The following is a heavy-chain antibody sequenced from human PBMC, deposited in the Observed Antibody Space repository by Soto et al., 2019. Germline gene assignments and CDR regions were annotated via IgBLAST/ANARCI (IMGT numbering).Heavy chain of an antibody. CDR3: ARRTVNIRTFYSGLKTHCFDY. D-gene: IGHD6-19*01. CDR1: GGSISSSSYY. CDR2: IYYSGST. V-gene: IGHV4-39*01. Sequence: QLQLQESGPGLVKPSETLSLTCAVSGGSISSSSYYWGWIRQPPGKGLEWIGSIYYSGSTYYTPPLQSRVGISVDTSKNQFSLKLNSVTAADTAVYYCARRTVNIRTFYSGLKTHCFDYWGQGTLVTVSS. J-gene: IGHJ4*02.